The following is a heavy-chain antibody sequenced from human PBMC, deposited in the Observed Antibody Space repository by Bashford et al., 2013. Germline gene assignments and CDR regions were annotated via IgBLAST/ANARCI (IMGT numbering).Heavy chain of an antibody. V-gene: IGHV4-34*01. CDR2: INHSGST. CDR3: ARSYYYGSGSYYNFDY. CDR1: GGSFSGYY. J-gene: IGHJ4*02. D-gene: IGHD3-10*01. Sequence: SETLSLTCAVYGGSFSGYYWSWIRQPPGKGLEWIGEINHSGSTNYNPSLKSRVTISVDTSKNQFSLKLSSVTAADTAVYYCARSYYYGSGSYYNFDYWGQGTLVTVSS.